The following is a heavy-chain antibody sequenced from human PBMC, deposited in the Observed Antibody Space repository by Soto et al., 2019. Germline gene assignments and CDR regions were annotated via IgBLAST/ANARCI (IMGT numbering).Heavy chain of an antibody. CDR1: GGSISSYY. J-gene: IGHJ6*03. CDR3: ARADGDPVPDYMDV. D-gene: IGHD4-17*01. Sequence: SETLSLTCTVSGGSISSYYWSWIRQPPGKGLEWIGYIYYIGSTNYNPSLKSRVTISVDTSKNQFSLKLSSVTAADTAVYYCARADGDPVPDYMDVWGKGTTVTVSS. CDR2: IYYIGST. V-gene: IGHV4-59*01.